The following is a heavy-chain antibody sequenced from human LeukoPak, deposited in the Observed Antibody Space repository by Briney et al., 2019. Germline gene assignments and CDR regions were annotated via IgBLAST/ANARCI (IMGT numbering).Heavy chain of an antibody. CDR1: GFTSDDYG. V-gene: IGHV3-53*01. Sequence: GGSLGLSCAASGFTSDDYGMSWVRQAPGKGLEWVSIYNDGSTYYADSMKGRFTISRDNSKNTLYLQVNSLRAEDTAMYYCARNILFAFDIWGQGTMVTVSS. CDR3: ARNILFAFDI. J-gene: IGHJ3*02. CDR2: YNDGST.